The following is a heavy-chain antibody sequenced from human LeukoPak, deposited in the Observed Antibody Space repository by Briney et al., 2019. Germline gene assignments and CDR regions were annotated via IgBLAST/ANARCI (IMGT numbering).Heavy chain of an antibody. V-gene: IGHV4-39*01. CDR2: IYYSGST. CDR1: GGSISSSIYY. D-gene: IGHD2-2*01. J-gene: IGHJ4*02. Sequence: SETLSLTCTVSGGSISSSIYYWGWIRQPPGKGLEWIGSIYYSGSTYYNPSLKSRVTISVDTSKNQFSLKLSSVTAADTAVYYCARQLGYCSSTSCYADKVDYWGQGTLVTVSS. CDR3: ARQLGYCSSTSCYADKVDY.